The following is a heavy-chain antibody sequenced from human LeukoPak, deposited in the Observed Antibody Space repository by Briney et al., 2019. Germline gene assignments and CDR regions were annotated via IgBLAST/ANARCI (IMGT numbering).Heavy chain of an antibody. CDR1: GYTFTGYY. Sequence: ASVKVSCKASGYTFTGYYMHWVRQAPGQGLEWMGWINPNSGGTNYAQKFQGRATMTRDTSISTAYMELSRLRSDDTAVYYCARVAGPFNWFDPWGQGTLVTVSS. D-gene: IGHD1-1*01. J-gene: IGHJ5*02. CDR2: INPNSGGT. CDR3: ARVAGPFNWFDP. V-gene: IGHV1-2*02.